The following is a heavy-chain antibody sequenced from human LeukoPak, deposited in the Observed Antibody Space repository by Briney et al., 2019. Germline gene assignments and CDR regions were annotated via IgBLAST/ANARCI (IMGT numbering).Heavy chain of an antibody. CDR1: EFTFSTYW. J-gene: IGHJ4*02. V-gene: IGHV3-74*01. Sequence: PGGSLRLSCAASEFTFSTYWMHWVRQAPGKGLVWVSRINPDGSTTTYADSVKGRFTISRDNAKNSLYLQMNSLRAEDTAVYYCARGSPTQYYDFWSGYYIAYFDYWGQGTLVTVSS. CDR2: INPDGSTT. CDR3: ARGSPTQYYDFWSGYYIAYFDY. D-gene: IGHD3-3*01.